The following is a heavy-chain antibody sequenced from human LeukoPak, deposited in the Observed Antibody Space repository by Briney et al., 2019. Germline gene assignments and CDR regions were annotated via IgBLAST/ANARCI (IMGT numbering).Heavy chain of an antibody. J-gene: IGHJ4*02. CDR1: RFTFDDYG. D-gene: IGHD3-22*01. CDR3: LTINYYDSSGEVDY. V-gene: IGHV3-20*01. Sequence: GGSLRLSCAASRFTFDDYGMSWVRQAPGKGLVWVSGINWNGGSTVYEDSVKGRFTISRDNAKNSLYLQMNSLRAEDTPLYNCLTINYYDSSGEVDYWGQGTLVTVSS. CDR2: INWNGGST.